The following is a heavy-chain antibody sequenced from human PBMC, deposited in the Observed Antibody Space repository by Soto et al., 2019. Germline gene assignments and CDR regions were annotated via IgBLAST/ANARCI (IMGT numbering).Heavy chain of an antibody. CDR3: AKNGDFWSGPRAIENWFDP. Sequence: QVQPVESGGGVVQPGRSLRLSCAASGFTFSSYGMHWVRQAPGKGLEWVAVISYDGSNKYYADSVKGRFTISRDNSKNTLYLQMNSLRAEDTAVYYCAKNGDFWSGPRAIENWFDPWGQGTLVTVSS. D-gene: IGHD3-3*01. J-gene: IGHJ5*02. CDR1: GFTFSSYG. CDR2: ISYDGSNK. V-gene: IGHV3-30*18.